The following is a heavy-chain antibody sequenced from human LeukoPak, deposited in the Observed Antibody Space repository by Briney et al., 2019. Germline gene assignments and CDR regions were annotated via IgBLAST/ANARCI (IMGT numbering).Heavy chain of an antibody. D-gene: IGHD1-1*01. CDR1: GGSISSGGYS. Sequence: PSETLSLTCTVSGGSISSGGYSWSWIRQHPGKGLEWIGYIYYSGSTYYNPSLKSRVTISVGTSKNQFSLKLSSVTAADTAVYYCARDGTGTAFFDYWGQGTLVTVSS. CDR3: ARDGTGTAFFDY. V-gene: IGHV4-31*03. CDR2: IYYSGST. J-gene: IGHJ4*02.